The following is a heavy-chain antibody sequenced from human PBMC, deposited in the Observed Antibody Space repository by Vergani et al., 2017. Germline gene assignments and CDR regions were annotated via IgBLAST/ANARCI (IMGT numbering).Heavy chain of an antibody. D-gene: IGHD6-19*01. CDR3: ARDRDSSGWYRRAYYFDY. CDR1: GYTFTSYY. V-gene: IGHV1-46*01. CDR2: INPSGGST. Sequence: QVQLVQSGAEVKKPGASVKVSCKASGYTFTSYYMHWVRPAPGQGLEWMGIINPSGGSTSYAQKFKGKVTMTTNTPTSTVNMELSSLRSEDTAVYYCARDRDSSGWYRRAYYFDYWGQGTLVTVSS. J-gene: IGHJ4*02.